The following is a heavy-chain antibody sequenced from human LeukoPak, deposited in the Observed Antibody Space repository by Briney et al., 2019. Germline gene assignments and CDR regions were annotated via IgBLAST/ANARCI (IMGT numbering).Heavy chain of an antibody. CDR3: ARLSSSGWYGDY. J-gene: IGHJ4*02. Sequence: GESLKISCKCSGYSFTSYWIGWVRQMPGKGLGWMGIIYPGDSDTRYSPSFQGQVTISADNSNSTAYLQWSSLKASDTAMYYCARLSSSGWYGDYWGQGTLVTVSS. V-gene: IGHV5-51*01. D-gene: IGHD6-19*01. CDR2: IYPGDSDT. CDR1: GYSFTSYW.